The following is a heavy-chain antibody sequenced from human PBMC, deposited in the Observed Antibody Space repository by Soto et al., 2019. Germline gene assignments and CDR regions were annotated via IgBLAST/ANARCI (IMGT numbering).Heavy chain of an antibody. J-gene: IGHJ6*02. D-gene: IGHD2-15*01. CDR1: GFTFSSYW. Sequence: EVQLVESGGGLVQPGGSLRLSCAASGFTFSSYWIHWVRQAPGKGLVWVSRINSDGSTTNYADSAKGRFTISRDNAKHTLYLQVDSLRAEDTAVYYCARGVAGYYAMDAWGQGTTVTVSS. V-gene: IGHV3-74*01. CDR2: INSDGSTT. CDR3: ARGVAGYYAMDA.